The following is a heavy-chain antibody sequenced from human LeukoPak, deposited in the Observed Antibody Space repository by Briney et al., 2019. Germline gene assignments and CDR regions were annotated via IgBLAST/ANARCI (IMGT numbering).Heavy chain of an antibody. CDR2: INPNCGGT. J-gene: IGHJ4*02. CDR3: ARQVRGVTLFDY. Sequence: ASVKVSCKASGYTFTGYYMHWVRQAPGQGLEWMGRINPNCGGTNYAQKFQGRVTMTRDTSISTAYMELSRLRSDDTAVYYCARQVRGVTLFDYWGQGTLATVSS. D-gene: IGHD3-10*01. V-gene: IGHV1-2*06. CDR1: GYTFTGYY.